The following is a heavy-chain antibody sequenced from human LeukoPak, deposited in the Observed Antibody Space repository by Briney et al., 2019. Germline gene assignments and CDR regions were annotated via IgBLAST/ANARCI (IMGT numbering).Heavy chain of an antibody. CDR1: GGTFSSYA. V-gene: IGHV1-69*13. D-gene: IGHD3-22*01. CDR2: IIPIFGTA. CDR3: ARDGYDSSGYYSGYYYYYYMDV. Sequence: AASVKVSCKASGGTFSSYAISWVRQAPGQGLEWMGRIIPIFGTANYAQKFQGRVTITADESTSTAYMELSSLRSEDTAAYYCARDGYDSSGYYSGYYYYYYMDVWGKGTTVTVSS. J-gene: IGHJ6*03.